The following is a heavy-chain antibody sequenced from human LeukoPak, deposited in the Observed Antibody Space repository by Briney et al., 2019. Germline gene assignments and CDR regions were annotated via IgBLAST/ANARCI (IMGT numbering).Heavy chain of an antibody. CDR1: GYTFTGNY. J-gene: IGHJ4*02. V-gene: IGHV1-2*06. D-gene: IGHD1-26*01. CDR2: INPNSGGT. Sequence: ASVKVSCKGSGYTFTGNYMHWVRQAPGQGLEWMGRINPNSGGTNYAQKFQGRVTMTRDTSISTAYMELSRLRSDDTAVYYCAGRLLVGATLFDYWGQGTLVTVSS. CDR3: AGRLLVGATLFDY.